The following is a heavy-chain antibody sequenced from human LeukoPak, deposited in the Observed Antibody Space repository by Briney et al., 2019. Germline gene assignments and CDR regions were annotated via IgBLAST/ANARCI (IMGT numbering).Heavy chain of an antibody. CDR1: GFTFSSYW. Sequence: QTGGSLRLSCAASGFTFSSYWMSWVRQAPGKGLEWVANIKQDGSEKYYVDSVKGRFAISRDNAKNSLYLQMNSLRAEDTAVYYCARDKSLWFGELLGPIDYWGQGTLVTASS. J-gene: IGHJ4*02. V-gene: IGHV3-7*01. CDR3: ARDKSLWFGELLGPIDY. CDR2: IKQDGSEK. D-gene: IGHD3-10*01.